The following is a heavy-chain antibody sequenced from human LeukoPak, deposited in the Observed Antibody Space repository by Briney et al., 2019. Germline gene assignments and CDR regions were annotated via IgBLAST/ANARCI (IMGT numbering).Heavy chain of an antibody. CDR2: ISDDGSSA. D-gene: IGHD6-13*01. CDR3: ARVDGIAAAGTGPIDY. Sequence: GGSLRLSCTASGFTFRSYWMHWVRQIPGKGLMWVSRISDDGSSASYADSVKGRFTISRDNSKNTLYLQMNSLRAEDTAVYYCARVDGIAAAGTGPIDYWGQGTLVTVSS. V-gene: IGHV3-74*01. CDR1: GFTFRSYW. J-gene: IGHJ4*02.